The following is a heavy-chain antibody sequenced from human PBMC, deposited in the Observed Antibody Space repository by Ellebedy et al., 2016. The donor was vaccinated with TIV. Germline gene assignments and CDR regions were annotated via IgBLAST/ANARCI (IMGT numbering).Heavy chain of an antibody. J-gene: IGHJ4*02. CDR2: ISGSGGST. Sequence: GGSLRLSCTASGFTFGDYAMSWVRQAPGKGLEWVSAISGSGGSTYYADSVKGRFTISRDNSKNTLYLQMNSLRAEDTAVYYCAKDTDILTGYYFDYWGQGTLVTVSS. CDR3: AKDTDILTGYYFDY. CDR1: GFTFGDYA. D-gene: IGHD3-9*01. V-gene: IGHV3-23*01.